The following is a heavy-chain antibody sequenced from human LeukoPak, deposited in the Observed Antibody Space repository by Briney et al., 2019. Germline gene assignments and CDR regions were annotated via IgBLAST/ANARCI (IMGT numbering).Heavy chain of an antibody. V-gene: IGHV3-23*01. Sequence: GGSLRLSCSASGFTFSSYAMSWVRRAPGKGLEWVSAISGSGGSTYYADSVKGRFTISRDNSKNTLYLQMNSLRAEDTAVYYCAKVRVGAFDIWGQGTMVTVSS. J-gene: IGHJ3*02. D-gene: IGHD3-10*01. CDR3: AKVRVGAFDI. CDR1: GFTFSSYA. CDR2: ISGSGGST.